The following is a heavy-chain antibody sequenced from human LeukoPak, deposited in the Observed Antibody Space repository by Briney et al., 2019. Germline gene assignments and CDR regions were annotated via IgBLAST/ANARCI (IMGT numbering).Heavy chain of an antibody. CDR1: GFTFSSYW. Sequence: GGSLRLSCAASGFTFSSYWMTWVRQAPGKGLDWVANIKRDGSKENYVDSVKGRFTISRDNAENSLFLQMNSLRAEDTAVYYCARDSTPYISDCYYDAFDVWGPGTMVIVSS. CDR2: IKRDGSKE. D-gene: IGHD6-19*01. J-gene: IGHJ3*01. CDR3: ARDSTPYISDCYYDAFDV. V-gene: IGHV3-7*01.